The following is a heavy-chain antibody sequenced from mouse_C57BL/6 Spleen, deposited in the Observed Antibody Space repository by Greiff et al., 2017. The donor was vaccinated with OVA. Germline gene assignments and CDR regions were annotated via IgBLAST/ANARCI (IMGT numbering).Heavy chain of an antibody. D-gene: IGHD2-1*01. V-gene: IGHV3-6*01. Sequence: EVKLMESGPGLVKPSQSLSLTCSVTGYSITSGYYWNWIRQFPGNKLEWMGYISYDGSNNYNPSLKNRISFTRDTSKNQFFLKLNSVTTEDTATYYCAREDYYGNYDAMDYWGQGTSVTVSS. CDR1: GYSITSGYY. CDR3: AREDYYGNYDAMDY. CDR2: ISYDGSN. J-gene: IGHJ4*01.